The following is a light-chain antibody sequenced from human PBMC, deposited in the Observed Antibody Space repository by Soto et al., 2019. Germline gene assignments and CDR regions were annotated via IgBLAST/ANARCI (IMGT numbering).Light chain of an antibody. J-gene: IGKJ4*01. V-gene: IGKV3-20*01. CDR1: QIVISRF. CDR2: GAS. Sequence: DIELTQSPGTLSLSPGERVTLSCRASQIVISRFLAWYQQKPGQAPTLLIYGASNRATGISDRFRGSGSETDFTLTISRLEPEDSAVYHCPQYGSSPPTFGGGTKVVIK. CDR3: PQYGSSPPT.